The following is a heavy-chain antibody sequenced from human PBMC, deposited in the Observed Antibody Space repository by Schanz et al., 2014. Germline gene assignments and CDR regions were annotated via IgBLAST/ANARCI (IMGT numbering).Heavy chain of an antibody. J-gene: IGHJ4*02. CDR2: IIPITGIT. CDR1: GDTFRSYT. V-gene: IGHV1-69*02. CDR3: ARAGQDYSDSSGYATYYFGN. D-gene: IGHD3-22*01. Sequence: QVQLVQSGAEVKKPGSSVKVSCKASGDTFRSYTINWVRHAPGQGLEWMGRIIPITGITNYAQKFQGRVTFTADKSTSTGYMELSNLRSEDTDVYYCARAGQDYSDSSGYATYYFGNWGQGTLVTVSS.